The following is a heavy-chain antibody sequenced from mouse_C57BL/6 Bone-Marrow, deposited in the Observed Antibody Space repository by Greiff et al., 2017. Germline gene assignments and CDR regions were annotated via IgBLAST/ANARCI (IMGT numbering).Heavy chain of an antibody. V-gene: IGHV1-72*01. J-gene: IGHJ3*01. Sequence: QVQLKQPGAELVKPGASVKLSCKASGYTFTSYWMHWVKQRPGRGLEWIGRIDPNSGGTKYNEKFKSKATLTVDKPSSTAYMQLSSLTSEDSAVYYCAREKGYGSSDEFAYWGQGTLVTVSA. CDR2: IDPNSGGT. CDR1: GYTFTSYW. D-gene: IGHD1-1*01. CDR3: AREKGYGSSDEFAY.